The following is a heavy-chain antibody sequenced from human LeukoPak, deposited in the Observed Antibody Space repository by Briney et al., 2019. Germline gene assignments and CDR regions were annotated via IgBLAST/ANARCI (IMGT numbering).Heavy chain of an antibody. Sequence: ASVKVSCKASGYTFTSYYMHWVRQAPGQGLEWMGIINPSGGSTSYAQKFQGRVTMTRDTSTSTVYMELSSLTSGDTALYYCARAYSGYSIDFWGQGTLVTVSS. V-gene: IGHV1-46*01. CDR3: ARAYSGYSIDF. J-gene: IGHJ4*02. D-gene: IGHD3-22*01. CDR2: INPSGGST. CDR1: GYTFTSYY.